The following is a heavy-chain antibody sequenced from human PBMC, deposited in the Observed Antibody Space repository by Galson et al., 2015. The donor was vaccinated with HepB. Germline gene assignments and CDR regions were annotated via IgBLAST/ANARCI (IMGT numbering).Heavy chain of an antibody. V-gene: IGHV4-59*08. CDR2: IYYSGST. CDR3: ATTVVVPAATPYNWDYGYYFDY. D-gene: IGHD2-2*01. J-gene: IGHJ4*02. Sequence: ETLSLTCTVSGGSISSYYWSWIRQPPGKGLEWIGYIYYSGSTNYNPSLKSRVTISVDTSKNQFSLKLSSVTAADTAVYYCATTVVVPAATPYNWDYGYYFDYWGQGTLVTVSS. CDR1: GGSISSYY.